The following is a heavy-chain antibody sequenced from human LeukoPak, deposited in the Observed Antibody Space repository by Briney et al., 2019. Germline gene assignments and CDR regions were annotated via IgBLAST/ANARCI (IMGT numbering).Heavy chain of an antibody. V-gene: IGHV3-15*01. D-gene: IGHD1-26*01. CDR1: GFTFSDAW. CDR2: IKSITDGGTT. Sequence: SGGSLRLSCAASGFTFSDAWMSWVRQAPGKGLEWVGRIKSITDGGTTDYAAPVKGRFTISRDDSKNTLYLQMNSLKTEDTAVYYCTTRGGSFSIFDYWGQGTLVTVSS. J-gene: IGHJ4*02. CDR3: TTRGGSFSIFDY.